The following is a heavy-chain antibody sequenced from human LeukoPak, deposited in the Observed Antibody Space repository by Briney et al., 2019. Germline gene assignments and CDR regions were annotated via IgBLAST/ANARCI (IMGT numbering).Heavy chain of an antibody. Sequence: PGGSLRLSCAASGFTFSSYAMHWVRQAPGKGLEWVAVISYDGSNKYYADFVKGRFTISRDNSKNTLYLQMNSLRAEDTAVYYCAKDRVVIMPASLNYWGQGTLVTVSS. V-gene: IGHV3-30*04. CDR1: GFTFSSYA. D-gene: IGHD2-21*01. CDR2: ISYDGSNK. J-gene: IGHJ4*02. CDR3: AKDRVVIMPASLNY.